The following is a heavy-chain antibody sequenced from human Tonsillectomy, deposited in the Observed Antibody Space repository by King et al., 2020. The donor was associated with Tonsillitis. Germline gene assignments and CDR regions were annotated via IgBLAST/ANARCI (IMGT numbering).Heavy chain of an antibody. CDR2: IDPSDSYT. CDR3: ARRKSRYGGSSYSYDY. D-gene: IGHD5-18*01. CDR1: GYRFTSHD. V-gene: IGHV5-10-1*03. J-gene: IGHJ4*02. Sequence: EVQLVESGAELKEPGESLRISCKGSGYRFTSHDITWVRQMPGKGLEWMGRIDPSDSYTSYSPSFQGHVTISTDTSISTSYLQWSSLKASDTAMYYCARRKSRYGGSSYSYDYWGQGTLVTVSS.